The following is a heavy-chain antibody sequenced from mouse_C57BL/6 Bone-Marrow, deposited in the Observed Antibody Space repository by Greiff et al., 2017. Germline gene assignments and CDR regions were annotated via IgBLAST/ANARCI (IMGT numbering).Heavy chain of an antibody. CDR2: IYPGSGST. D-gene: IGHD2-3*01. Sequence: QVQLQQPGAELVKPGASVKMSCKASGYTFTSYWITWVKQRPGQGLEWIGDIYPGSGSTNYNETFKSKATLTVDTSSSTAYMQLSSLTSEDSAVYYCARTPPVYDGYYPWCAYWGQGTLVTVSA. V-gene: IGHV1-55*01. J-gene: IGHJ3*01. CDR1: GYTFTSYW. CDR3: ARTPPVYDGYYPWCAY.